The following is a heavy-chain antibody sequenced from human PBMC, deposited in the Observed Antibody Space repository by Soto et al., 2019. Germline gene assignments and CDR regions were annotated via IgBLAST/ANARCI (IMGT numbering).Heavy chain of an antibody. D-gene: IGHD3-22*01. CDR3: AIDYYDSSGYPTPPNDY. V-gene: IGHV1-69*02. J-gene: IGHJ4*02. CDR2: IIPILGIA. Sequence: ASVKVSCKASGGTFSSYTISWVRQAPGQGLEWMGRIIPILGIANYAQKFQGRVTITADKSTSTAYMELSSLRSEDTAVYYCAIDYYDSSGYPTPPNDYWGQGTLVTVSS. CDR1: GGTFSSYT.